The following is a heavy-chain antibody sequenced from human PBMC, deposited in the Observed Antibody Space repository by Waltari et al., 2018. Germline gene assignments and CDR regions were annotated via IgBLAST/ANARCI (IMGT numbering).Heavy chain of an antibody. D-gene: IGHD3-22*01. CDR1: GYTFTGSY. CDR3: ARGRAYYYDSSPPDY. Sequence: QVQLVQSGAEVKKPGASVKVSCKASGYTFTGSYMHWVRPAPGQGLEWMGRINPNSGGTNYAQKFQGRVTMTRDTSISTAYMELSRLRSDDTAVYYCARGRAYYYDSSPPDYWGQGTLVTVSS. CDR2: INPNSGGT. J-gene: IGHJ4*02. V-gene: IGHV1-2*06.